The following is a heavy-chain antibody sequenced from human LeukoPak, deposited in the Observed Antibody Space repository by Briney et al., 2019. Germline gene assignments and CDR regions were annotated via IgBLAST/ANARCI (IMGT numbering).Heavy chain of an antibody. CDR3: AKDIKAALYYYDSSGYYPFDY. Sequence: PGGSVTLSCVASRFTLSSYVLSWVRQAPAKGPAWVSAISGGGGSTYYADAVTGRFTTSRDKSKNPLYLQMNSLRAEDTAVYYCAKDIKAALYYYDSSGYYPFDYWGQGTLVTVSS. CDR2: ISGGGGST. CDR1: RFTLSSYV. J-gene: IGHJ4*02. D-gene: IGHD3-22*01. V-gene: IGHV3-23*01.